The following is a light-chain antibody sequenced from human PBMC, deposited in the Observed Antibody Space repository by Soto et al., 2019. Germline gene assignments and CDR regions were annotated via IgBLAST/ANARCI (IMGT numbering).Light chain of an antibody. Sequence: DIQMTQSPSTLSASVGDRVTITCRASQSISNWLAWYQQKPGKAPKLLIYKASSLESGVPSRFSGSGSGTEFTLTISSLQPDDFATYYCQQYISYSLTFGQGTKVEIK. V-gene: IGKV1-5*03. CDR3: QQYISYSLT. CDR2: KAS. CDR1: QSISNW. J-gene: IGKJ1*01.